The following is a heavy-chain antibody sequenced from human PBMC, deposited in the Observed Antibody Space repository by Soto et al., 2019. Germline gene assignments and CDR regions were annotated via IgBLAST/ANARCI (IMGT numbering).Heavy chain of an antibody. Sequence: QVQLQESGPGLVKPSETLSLTCTVSGGSISSYYWSWIRQPPGKGLEWIGYIYYSGSTNYNPSLKSRVTIPVDTSKNQFSLKLSSVTAADTAVYYCARGTMVRGVIGFNWFDPWGQGTLVTVSS. CDR1: GGSISSYY. V-gene: IGHV4-59*01. D-gene: IGHD3-10*01. J-gene: IGHJ5*02. CDR3: ARGTMVRGVIGFNWFDP. CDR2: IYYSGST.